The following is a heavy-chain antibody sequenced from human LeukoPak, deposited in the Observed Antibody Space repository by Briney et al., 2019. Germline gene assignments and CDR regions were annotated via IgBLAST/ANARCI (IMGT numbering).Heavy chain of an antibody. D-gene: IGHD3-10*01. V-gene: IGHV3-23*01. CDR1: GFTFSNAW. Sequence: EGSLRLSCAASGFTFSNAWMSWVRQAPGKGLEWVSAISGSGGSTYYADSVKGRFTISRDNSKNTLYLQMNSLRAEDTAVYYCAKCFRYYYGSGSYYGDIWGQGTMVTVSS. CDR3: AKCFRYYYGSGSYYGDI. J-gene: IGHJ3*02. CDR2: ISGSGGST.